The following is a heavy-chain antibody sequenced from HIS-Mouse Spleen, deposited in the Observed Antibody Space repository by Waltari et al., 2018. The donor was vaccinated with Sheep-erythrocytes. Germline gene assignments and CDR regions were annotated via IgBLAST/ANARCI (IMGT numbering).Heavy chain of an antibody. D-gene: IGHD1-26*01. CDR2: IIPILGIA. J-gene: IGHJ4*02. CDR3: AQTGATTPHFDY. Sequence: QVQLVQSGAEVKKPGSSVKVSCKASGGTFSSYAISWVRQAPGQGLEWMGRIIPILGIANYAQKFQGRVTITAEKSTSTAYMELRSLRSEDTAVYYCAQTGATTPHFDYWGQGTLVTVSS. CDR1: GGTFSSYA. V-gene: IGHV1-69*04.